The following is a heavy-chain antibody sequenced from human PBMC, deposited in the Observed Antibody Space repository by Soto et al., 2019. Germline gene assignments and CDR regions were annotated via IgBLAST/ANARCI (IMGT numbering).Heavy chain of an antibody. CDR2: IYPDDSDT. Sequence: GESLKISCKHSGFNFPTFWIAWVRQMPGKGLEWMGTIYPDDSDTRYSPSFQGQVTISADKSIQAAYLQWGSLKASDSALYYCASLSGGYSYGRRPYDGMDVWGQGTTVTVS. V-gene: IGHV5-51*01. CDR3: ASLSGGYSYGRRPYDGMDV. CDR1: GFNFPTFW. J-gene: IGHJ6*02. D-gene: IGHD5-18*01.